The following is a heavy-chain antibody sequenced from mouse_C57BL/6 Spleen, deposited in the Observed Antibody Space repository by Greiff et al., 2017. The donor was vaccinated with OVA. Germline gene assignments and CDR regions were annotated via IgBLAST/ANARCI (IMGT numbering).Heavy chain of an antibody. J-gene: IGHJ2*01. CDR1: GFTFSDYY. CDR2: INYDGSST. Sequence: EVKLMESEGGLVQPGSSMKLSCTASGFTFSDYYMAWVRQVPEKGLEWVANINYDGSSTYYLDSLKSRFIISRDNAKNILYLQMSSLKSEDTATYYCARDPNFYFDYWGQGTTLTVSS. D-gene: IGHD4-1*01. CDR3: ARDPNFYFDY. V-gene: IGHV5-16*01.